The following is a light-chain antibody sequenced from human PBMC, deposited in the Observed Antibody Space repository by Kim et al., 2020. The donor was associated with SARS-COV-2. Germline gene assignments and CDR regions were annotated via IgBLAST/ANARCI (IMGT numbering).Light chain of an antibody. CDR2: GAS. V-gene: IGKV3-20*01. J-gene: IGKJ4*01. CDR1: QSVSSSY. Sequence: WSPGKRATLYCRASQSVSSSYLAWYPQNTGQAPRLLIYGASSRATGIPDRFSGSGSGTDFTLTISRLEPEDFAVYYCQQYGSSPLTFGGGTKLEI. CDR3: QQYGSSPLT.